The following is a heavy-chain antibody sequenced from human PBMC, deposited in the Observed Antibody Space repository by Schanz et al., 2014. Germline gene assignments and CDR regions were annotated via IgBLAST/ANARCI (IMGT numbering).Heavy chain of an antibody. V-gene: IGHV3-23*04. Sequence: EVQLVESGGGLVQPGGSLRLSCAASGFTFSDAWMTWVRQAPGKGLEWVSAITGSGGSTYYADSVKGRFTISRDNAKNSLYLQINSLRVEDTAVYYCARFLARYQYYGVDVWGQGTTVIVSS. D-gene: IGHD3-3*01. J-gene: IGHJ6*02. CDR2: ITGSGGST. CDR3: ARFLARYQYYGVDV. CDR1: GFTFSDAW.